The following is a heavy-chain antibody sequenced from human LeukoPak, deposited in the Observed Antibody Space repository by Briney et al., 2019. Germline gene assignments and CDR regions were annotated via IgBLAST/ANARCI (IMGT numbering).Heavy chain of an antibody. D-gene: IGHD6-19*01. CDR1: GGTFISYA. V-gene: IGHV1-69*13. Sequence: SVKVSCKASGGTFISYASSWVRQAPGQGLEWMGGIIPIFGTANYAQKFQGRVTITADDATSTAYMQLSSLRADDQAAYDCARDDQGCPGLGYWGQGTLVTVFS. CDR3: ARDDQGCPGLGY. CDR2: IIPIFGTA. J-gene: IGHJ4*02.